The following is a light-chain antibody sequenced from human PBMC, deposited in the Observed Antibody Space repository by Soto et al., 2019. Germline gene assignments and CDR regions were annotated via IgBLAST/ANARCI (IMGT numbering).Light chain of an antibody. CDR1: SSDVGSYNL. CDR2: AGS. Sequence: QSVLTQPASVSGSPGQSITISCTGTSSDVGSYNLVSWYQQHPGKAPKLMIFAGSKRPSGVSNRFSGSKSGNTASLTISGLQAEDEADYYCCSYAGSSTDVVFGGGTKVTVL. CDR3: CSYAGSSTDVV. J-gene: IGLJ2*01. V-gene: IGLV2-23*01.